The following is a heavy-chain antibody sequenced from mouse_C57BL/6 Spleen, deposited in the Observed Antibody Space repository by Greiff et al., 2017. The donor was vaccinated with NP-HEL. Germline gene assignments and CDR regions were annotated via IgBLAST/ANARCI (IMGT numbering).Heavy chain of an antibody. J-gene: IGHJ4*01. Sequence: VQLQQPGAELVKPGASVKLSCKASGYTFTSYGMQWVKQRPGQGLEWIGEIDPSDSYTNYHHKFKGQATLTVDNSSSTAYMQLSSLTSEESAVYDWERRAYGTTVVGTGDYAMDYWGQGTSVTVSS. D-gene: IGHD1-1*01. CDR1: GYTFTSYG. CDR3: ERRAYGTTVVGTGDYAMDY. V-gene: IGHV1-50*01. CDR2: IDPSDSYT.